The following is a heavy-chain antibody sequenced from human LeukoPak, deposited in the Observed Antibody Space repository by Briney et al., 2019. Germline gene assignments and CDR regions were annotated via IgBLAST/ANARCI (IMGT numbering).Heavy chain of an antibody. D-gene: IGHD6-13*01. J-gene: IGHJ4*02. CDR2: ISGSVGST. CDR1: GFTFSSYA. CDR3: AKDRAAAGTADYFDY. V-gene: IGHV3-23*01. Sequence: GGSLRLSCAASGFTFSSYAMSWVRQAPGKGLEWVSAISGSVGSTYYADSVKGRFTISRDNSKSTLFLQMNSLGVEDTAVYYCAKDRAAAGTADYFDYWGQGTLVTVSS.